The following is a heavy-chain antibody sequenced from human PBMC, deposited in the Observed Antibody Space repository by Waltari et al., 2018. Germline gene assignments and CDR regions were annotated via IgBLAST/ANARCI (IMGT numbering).Heavy chain of an antibody. J-gene: IGHJ3*02. D-gene: IGHD1-26*01. Sequence: EEQLVESGGDLVQPGGSLRLSCAASGFTFSSYWMTWVRQAPGKGLEWVANIQPDVSQTSSVDSVRGRFTISRDNARKSLYLQMNSLRTEDTAVYYCARHGGSPRAEAIDIWGQGTLVTVSP. V-gene: IGHV3-7*01. CDR2: IQPDVSQT. CDR3: ARHGGSPRAEAIDI. CDR1: GFTFSSYW.